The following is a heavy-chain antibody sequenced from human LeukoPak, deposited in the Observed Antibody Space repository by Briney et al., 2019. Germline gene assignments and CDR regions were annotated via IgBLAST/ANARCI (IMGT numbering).Heavy chain of an antibody. CDR2: IYYSGST. CDR1: GGSISSYY. CDR3: AREVGYYYDSSGYYGWFDP. J-gene: IGHJ5*02. V-gene: IGHV4-59*01. Sequence: PSETLSLTCTVSGGSISSYYWSWIRQPPGKGLEWIGYIYYSGSTNYNPSLKSRVTISVDTSKNQFSLKLSSVTAADTAVYYCAREVGYYYDSSGYYGWFDPWGQGTLVTVSS. D-gene: IGHD3-22*01.